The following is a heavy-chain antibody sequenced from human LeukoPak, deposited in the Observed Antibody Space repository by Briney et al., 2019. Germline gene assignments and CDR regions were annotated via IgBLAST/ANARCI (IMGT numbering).Heavy chain of an antibody. CDR3: ARAFWGSGIDY. CDR2: IHYSGST. D-gene: IGHD3-16*01. J-gene: IGHJ4*02. CDR1: GGSISSYY. V-gene: IGHV4-59*01. Sequence: NPSETLSLTCTVSGGSISSYYWSWIRQPPGKGLEWIGYIHYSGSTNYNLSLKSRVTIAVDTSKSQFSLKLSSVTAADTAVYYCARAFWGSGIDYWGQGTLVTVSS.